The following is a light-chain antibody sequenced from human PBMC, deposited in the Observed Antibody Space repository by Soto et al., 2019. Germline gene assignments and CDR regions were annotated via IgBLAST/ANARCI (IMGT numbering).Light chain of an antibody. CDR1: QSVSSSY. J-gene: IGKJ2*01. CDR2: GAS. V-gene: IGKV3-20*01. Sequence: EIVLTQSPGTLSLSPGERATLSCRASQSVSSSYLAWYQQKPGQAPRLLIYGASSRAAGIPDRCSGSWSGTDFTLTIIRLEPEDVAVYYCQQYGSSPLYTFGQGTKLEIK. CDR3: QQYGSSPLYT.